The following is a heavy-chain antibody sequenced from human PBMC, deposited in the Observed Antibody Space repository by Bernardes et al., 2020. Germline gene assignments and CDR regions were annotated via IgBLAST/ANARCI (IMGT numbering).Heavy chain of an antibody. CDR2: IYYSGST. J-gene: IGHJ6*04. Sequence: SETLSLTCTVSGGSISSSSYYWGWIRQPPGKGLEWIGSIYYSGSTYYNPSLKSRVTISVDTSKNQFSLKLSSVTAADTAVYYCASGQVFRLYYYGMDVRGKGTTVTVSS. CDR1: GGSISSSSYY. V-gene: IGHV4-39*01. CDR3: ASGQVFRLYYYGMDV.